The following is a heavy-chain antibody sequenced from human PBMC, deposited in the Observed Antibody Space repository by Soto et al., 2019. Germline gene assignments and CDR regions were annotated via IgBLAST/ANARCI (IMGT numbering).Heavy chain of an antibody. CDR1: GGTFSNFA. D-gene: IGHD6-13*01. J-gene: IGHJ1*01. CDR2: FIPIFGTL. V-gene: IGHV1-69*01. CDR3: ARFVQLVLH. Sequence: QVQLVQSGAEVKKPGSSVKVSCKASGGTFSNFAISWVRQAPGQGLEWMGGFIPIFGTLNYAQRFQGRLTISADESTSPAYMDLRRLRPEDTAVYYCARFVQLVLHWGQGTLVTVSS.